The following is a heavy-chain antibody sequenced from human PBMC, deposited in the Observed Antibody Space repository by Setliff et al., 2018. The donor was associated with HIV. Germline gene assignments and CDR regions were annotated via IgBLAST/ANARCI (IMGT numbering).Heavy chain of an antibody. J-gene: IGHJ4*02. CDR3: ARDERWSLDY. CDR2: ISSDGNYK. Sequence: GESPKISCAASGFIFSAYNMHWARQAPGKGLEWVTFISSDGNYKIYADSVKGRFTVSRDNSKNTVYLQVNSPRPEDTAVYYCARDERWSLDYWGQGTLVTVSS. V-gene: IGHV3-30*02. CDR1: GFIFSAYN. D-gene: IGHD2-8*01.